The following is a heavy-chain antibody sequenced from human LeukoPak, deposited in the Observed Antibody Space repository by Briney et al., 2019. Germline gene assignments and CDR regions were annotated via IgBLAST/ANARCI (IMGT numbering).Heavy chain of an antibody. D-gene: IGHD3-10*01. CDR3: ASGYYSSGSYYHEAY. CDR1: GYTFTAYY. CDR2: INPNSGGT. J-gene: IGHJ4*02. V-gene: IGHV1-2*02. Sequence: ASVKVSCKASGYTFTAYYMHWVRQAPGQGLEWMEWINPNSGGTNYAQKFQDRVTMTRDTSISTAYMELTRLRSDDTAVYYCASGYYSSGSYYHEAYWGQGTLVTVS.